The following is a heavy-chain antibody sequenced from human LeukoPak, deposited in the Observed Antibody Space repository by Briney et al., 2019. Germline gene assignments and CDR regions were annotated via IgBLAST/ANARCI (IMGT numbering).Heavy chain of an antibody. CDR1: GGSISSYY. CDR3: ARHLHSPSSSWSPYYYGMDV. V-gene: IGHV4-59*08. J-gene: IGHJ6*02. D-gene: IGHD6-13*01. CDR2: IYYSGST. Sequence: PSETLSLTCTVSGGSISSYYWSWIRQPPGKGLEWIGYIYYSGSTNYNPSLKSRVTISVDTSKNQFSLKLSSVTAADTAVYYCARHLHSPSSSWSPYYYGMDVWGQGTTVTVSS.